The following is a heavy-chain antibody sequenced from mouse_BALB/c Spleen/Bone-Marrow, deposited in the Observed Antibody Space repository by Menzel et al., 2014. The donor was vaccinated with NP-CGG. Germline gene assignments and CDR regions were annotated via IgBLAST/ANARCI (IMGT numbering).Heavy chain of an antibody. CDR2: ISSGGSYT. J-gene: IGHJ2*01. D-gene: IGHD3-1*01. V-gene: IGHV5-9-4*01. Sequence: DVKLVESGGGLVKPGGSLKLSCAASGFTFSSYAMSWVRQSPEKRLEWVAEISSGGSYTYYPDTATGRFTISRDNAKNTLCLEMSSLRSEDTAMYYCARDRGYFDYWGQGTTLTVSS. CDR3: ARDRGYFDY. CDR1: GFTFSSYA.